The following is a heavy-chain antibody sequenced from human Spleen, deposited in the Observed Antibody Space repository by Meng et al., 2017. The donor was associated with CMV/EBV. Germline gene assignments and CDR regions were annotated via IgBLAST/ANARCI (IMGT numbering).Heavy chain of an antibody. CDR3: VRGNSYLDYFDY. V-gene: IGHV3-7*01. Sequence: GGSLRLSCAASGFTFRSYWLTWVRQAPGKGLEWVANIKHDGSEKYYVDSVKGRFTVSRNNAWNSLQLQMNSLRAGDTASYYCVRGNSYLDYFDYWGQGTQVTVSS. D-gene: IGHD3-16*02. CDR2: IKHDGSEK. CDR1: GFTFRSYW. J-gene: IGHJ4*02.